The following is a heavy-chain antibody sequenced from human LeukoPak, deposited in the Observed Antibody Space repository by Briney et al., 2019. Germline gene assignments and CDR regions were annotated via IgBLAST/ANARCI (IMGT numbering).Heavy chain of an antibody. V-gene: IGHV4-39*07. Sequence: TSETLSLTCTVSGGSISGSSYYWGWIRQPPGKGLEWIGNIYYSGSTYYNPSLKSRVTISVDMSKNQVSLKLSSVTAADTAVYYCARDKWRLGYFDYWGQGTLVTVSS. CDR1: GGSISGSSYY. CDR3: ARDKWRLGYFDY. CDR2: IYYSGST. J-gene: IGHJ4*02. D-gene: IGHD5-12*01.